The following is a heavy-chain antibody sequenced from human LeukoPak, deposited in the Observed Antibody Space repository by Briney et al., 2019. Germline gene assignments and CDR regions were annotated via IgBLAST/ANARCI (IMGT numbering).Heavy chain of an antibody. CDR2: IYYSGST. Sequence: SETLSLTCTVSGASISSSRYYWGWLRQTPGKGLEWIGSIYYSGSTYYNPSLKSRVTISLDTSKNQFSLKLSSVTAADTALYYCARDRYYYDSSGYYALHYWGQGTLVTVSS. CDR1: GASISSSRYY. V-gene: IGHV4-39*02. CDR3: ARDRYYYDSSGYYALHY. J-gene: IGHJ4*02. D-gene: IGHD3-22*01.